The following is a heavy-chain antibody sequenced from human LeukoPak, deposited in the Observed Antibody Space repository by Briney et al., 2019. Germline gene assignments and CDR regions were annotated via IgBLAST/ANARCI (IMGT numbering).Heavy chain of an antibody. CDR3: GRDYYDSSGYPLQDVFDI. J-gene: IGHJ3*02. Sequence: SETLSLTCAVYGGSFSGYYWSWIRQPAGKGLEWIGRIYSSGSTNYNPSLKSRVSMSVDTSKNQFSLKLSSVTAADTAVYYCGRDYYDSSGYPLQDVFDIWGQGTMVTVSS. CDR1: GGSFSGYY. CDR2: IYSSGST. V-gene: IGHV4-4*07. D-gene: IGHD3-22*01.